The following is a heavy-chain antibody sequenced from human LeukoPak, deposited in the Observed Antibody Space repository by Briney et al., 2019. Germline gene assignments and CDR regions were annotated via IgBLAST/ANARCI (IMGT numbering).Heavy chain of an antibody. V-gene: IGHV4-59*01. CDR3: ARTYGDYRFDY. D-gene: IGHD4-17*01. CDR2: IYYSGST. J-gene: IGHJ4*02. CDR1: GGSILNYY. Sequence: SETLSLTCTVSGGSILNYYWSWIRQPPGKGLEFIGYIYYSGSTSYNPSLKSRVTISVDTAKNQFSLKLSSVTAADTAVYYCARTYGDYRFDYWGQGTLVTVSS.